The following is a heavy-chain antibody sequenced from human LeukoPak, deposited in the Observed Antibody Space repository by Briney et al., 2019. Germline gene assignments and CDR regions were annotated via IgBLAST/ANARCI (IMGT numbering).Heavy chain of an antibody. D-gene: IGHD2-8*01. V-gene: IGHV3-9*03. Sequence: GGSLRLSCAASGFTFDNYGLSWVRQAPGKGLEWVSGISWNSGSIGYADSVKGRFTISRDNAKNSLYLQMNSLRAEDMALYYCAIGYCTNGVCLNAFDIWGQGTMVTVSS. CDR1: GFTFDNYG. CDR2: ISWNSGSI. CDR3: AIGYCTNGVCLNAFDI. J-gene: IGHJ3*02.